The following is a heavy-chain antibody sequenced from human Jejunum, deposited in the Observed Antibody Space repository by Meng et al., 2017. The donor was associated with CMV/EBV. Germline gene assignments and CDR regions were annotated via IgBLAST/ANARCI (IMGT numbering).Heavy chain of an antibody. Sequence: FPFGSYAMSWVRQAPVKGLEWVSVIYSGATNTYYADSVEGRFTISRDDSKNTLYLQVHSLRAEDTAVYYCAKHQGSGIYYNYFDYWGQGTLVTVSS. CDR1: FPFGSYA. V-gene: IGHV3-23*03. CDR2: IYSGATNT. CDR3: AKHQGSGIYYNYFDY. J-gene: IGHJ4*02. D-gene: IGHD1-26*01.